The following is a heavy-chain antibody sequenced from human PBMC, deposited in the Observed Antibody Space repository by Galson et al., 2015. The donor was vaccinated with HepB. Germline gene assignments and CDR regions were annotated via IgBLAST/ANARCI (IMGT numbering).Heavy chain of an antibody. Sequence: SLRLSCAASGFTFSSYAMHWVRQAPGKGLERVGHIRPKEHFYATSYSASVGGRFTISRDDSKNTAFLHMNSLRVEDTAVYYCTRHVEYYRPYWGQGSLVTVSS. CDR2: IRPKEHFYAT. CDR3: TRHVEYYRPY. D-gene: IGHD2/OR15-2a*01. V-gene: IGHV3-73*01. J-gene: IGHJ4*02. CDR1: GFTFSSYA.